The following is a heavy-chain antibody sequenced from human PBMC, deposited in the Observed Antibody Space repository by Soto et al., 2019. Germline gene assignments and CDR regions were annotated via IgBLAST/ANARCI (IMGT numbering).Heavy chain of an antibody. J-gene: IGHJ6*02. D-gene: IGHD3-3*01. CDR3: ASQNYDFWSGPETYGMDV. Sequence: SETLSLTCTVSGGSISSGDYYWSWIRQPPGKGLEWIGYIYYSGSTYYNPSLKSRVTISVDTSKNQFSLKLSSVTAADTAVYYCASQNYDFWSGPETYGMDVWGQGTTVTVSS. CDR1: GGSISSGDYY. V-gene: IGHV4-30-4*01. CDR2: IYYSGST.